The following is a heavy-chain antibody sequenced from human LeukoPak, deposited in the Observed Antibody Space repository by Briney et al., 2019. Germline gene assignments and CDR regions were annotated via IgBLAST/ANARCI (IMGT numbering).Heavy chain of an antibody. J-gene: IGHJ4*02. CDR1: GGSFSGYY. D-gene: IGHD3-10*01. Sequence: SETLSLTCAVYGGSFSGYYWSWIRHPPGKGLEWIGEINHSGSTNYNPSLKSRVTISVDTSKNQFSLKLSSVTAADTAVYYCARFPGAGYYGSGSLDYWGQGTLVTVSS. CDR3: ARFPGAGYYGSGSLDY. CDR2: INHSGST. V-gene: IGHV4-34*01.